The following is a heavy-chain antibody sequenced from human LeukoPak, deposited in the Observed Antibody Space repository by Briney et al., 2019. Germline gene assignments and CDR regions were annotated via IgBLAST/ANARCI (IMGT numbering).Heavy chain of an antibody. CDR2: IYHSGST. J-gene: IGHJ5*02. D-gene: IGHD2-2*01. CDR3: ASQPPYCSSTSCRPGWFDP. CDR1: GGSISSGGYS. V-gene: IGHV4-30-2*01. Sequence: SETLSLTCAVSGGSISSGGYSWSWIRQPPGKGLEWIGYIYHSGSTYYNPSLKSRVTISVDRSKNQFSLKLSSVTAADTAVYYCASQPPYCSSTSCRPGWFDPWGQGTLVTV.